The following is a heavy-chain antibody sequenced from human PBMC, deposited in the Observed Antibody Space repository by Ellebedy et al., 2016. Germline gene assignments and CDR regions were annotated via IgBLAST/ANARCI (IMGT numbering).Heavy chain of an antibody. V-gene: IGHV4-31*03. D-gene: IGHD5-18*01. J-gene: IGHJ6*02. CDR3: ARRLWSNPENYFYGMDV. CDR2: IYYSERS. Sequence: SETLSLXXTVSGVSISSGGYFWNWIRQHPGKGLEWIGHIYYSERSYDNPSLKSRVAISVDTSKNQFSLKLSSVTAADTAMYYCARRLWSNPENYFYGMDVWGQGTTVTVSS. CDR1: GVSISSGGYF.